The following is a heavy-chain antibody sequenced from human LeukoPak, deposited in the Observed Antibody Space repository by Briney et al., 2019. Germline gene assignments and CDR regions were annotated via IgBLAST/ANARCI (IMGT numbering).Heavy chain of an antibody. CDR1: GFSFSSYN. Sequence: GGSLRLSCEAFGFSFSSYNMNWVRQAPGKGLEWVSSITSSSSYIYYADSVKGRFTISRDNAKNSLYLQINSLRAEDTAVCYCARDPYSGGYGDYYYYYMDVWGKGTTVTISS. V-gene: IGHV3-21*01. D-gene: IGHD1-26*01. CDR3: ARDPYSGGYGDYYYYYMDV. CDR2: ITSSSSYI. J-gene: IGHJ6*03.